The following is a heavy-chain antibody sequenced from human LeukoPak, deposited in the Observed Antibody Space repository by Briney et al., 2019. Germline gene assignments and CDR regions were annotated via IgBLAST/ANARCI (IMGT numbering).Heavy chain of an antibody. Sequence: SGTLSLTCSVSGGSISSYYWSWIRQPPGKGLEWIGYIYYSGSTNYNPSLKSRVTISVDTSKNQFSLKLSSVPAADTAVYYCARVDYGGAFWDYWGQGTLVTVSS. CDR3: ARVDYGGAFWDY. D-gene: IGHD4-23*01. V-gene: IGHV4-59*08. J-gene: IGHJ4*02. CDR2: IYYSGST. CDR1: GGSISSYY.